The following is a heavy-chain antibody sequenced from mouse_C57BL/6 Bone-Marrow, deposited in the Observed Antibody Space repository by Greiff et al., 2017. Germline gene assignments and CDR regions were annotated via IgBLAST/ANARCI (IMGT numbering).Heavy chain of an antibody. CDR3: SSFDGNYFDF. CDR1: GFNINDDY. D-gene: IGHD2-3*01. J-gene: IGHJ2*01. V-gene: IGHV14-4*01. Sequence: VQLQQSGAELVRPGASVKLSCTASGFNINDDYIHWVKQRPEQGLEWIGWIDPAIGDTEYASKFQGKATITSDTSSNTAYLQLSSLTSEDTAVYYCSSFDGNYFDFWGQGTPLTVAS. CDR2: IDPAIGDT.